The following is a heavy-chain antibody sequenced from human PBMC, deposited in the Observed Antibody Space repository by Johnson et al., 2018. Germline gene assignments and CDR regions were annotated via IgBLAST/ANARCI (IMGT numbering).Heavy chain of an antibody. Sequence: VQLVQSGGGLVQPGESLRLSCAASGFTFSTFDMSWGRQVPGKGLEWVSDISGSSGRTYYADPVKGRFTISKDNSKNTLYLQMSSLRPDDTAVYYCSMRGDPGYMNVWGKGTTVTVSS. D-gene: IGHD7-27*01. J-gene: IGHJ6*03. CDR2: ISGSSGRT. CDR1: GFTFSTFD. CDR3: SMRGDPGYMNV. V-gene: IGHV3-23*04.